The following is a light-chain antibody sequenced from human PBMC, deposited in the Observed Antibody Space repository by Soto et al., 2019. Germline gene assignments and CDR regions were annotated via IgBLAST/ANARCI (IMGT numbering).Light chain of an antibody. CDR1: QGISSY. V-gene: IGKV1-8*01. J-gene: IGKJ3*01. Sequence: AIRMTQSPSSFSASTGDRVTITCRASQGISSYLAWYQQKPGKAPKLLIYAASTLQSGVPSRFSGSGSGTDFTLTFSCLQSEDFATYYCQQYYSYPFTFGPGTKVDLK. CDR3: QQYYSYPFT. CDR2: AAS.